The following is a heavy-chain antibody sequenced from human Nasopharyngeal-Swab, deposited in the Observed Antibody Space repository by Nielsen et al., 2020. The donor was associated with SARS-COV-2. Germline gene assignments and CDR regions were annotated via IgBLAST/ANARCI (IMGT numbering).Heavy chain of an antibody. Sequence: GESLKISCAASGFTFSNAWMSWVRQAPGKGLEWVGRIKSKTDGGTTDYAATVKGRFTIPRDDSINTLYLQMNSLKTEDPAVYYCTTDSALRYFDWLSFDYWGQGTLVTVSS. D-gene: IGHD3-9*01. CDR2: IKSKTDGGTT. J-gene: IGHJ4*02. CDR1: GFTFSNAW. V-gene: IGHV3-15*01. CDR3: TTDSALRYFDWLSFDY.